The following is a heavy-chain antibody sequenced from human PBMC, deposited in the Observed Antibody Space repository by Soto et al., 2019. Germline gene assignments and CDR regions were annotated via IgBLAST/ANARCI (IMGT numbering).Heavy chain of an antibody. CDR2: FSATSANT. Sequence: EVQLLESGGGLVQPGGSLRLSCVGSGFFFSSYTMTWVRQAPGKGLEWVSSFSATSANTYYADSVRGRFTISRDNSKNTLSLQMNSLTAEDTAMYYCAKARDQQWVRLPFDYWGQGILVIVSS. D-gene: IGHD6-19*01. J-gene: IGHJ4*02. V-gene: IGHV3-23*01. CDR3: AKARDQQWVRLPFDY. CDR1: GFFFSSYT.